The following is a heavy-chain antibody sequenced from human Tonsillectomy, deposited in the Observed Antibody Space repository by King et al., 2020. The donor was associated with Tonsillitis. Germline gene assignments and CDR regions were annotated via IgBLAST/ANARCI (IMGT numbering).Heavy chain of an antibody. CDR3: ASARTDFWSGYYISRFDY. V-gene: IGHV3-21*01. CDR2: ISSSSSYI. Sequence: VQLVESGGGLVKSGGFLRLSCAASGFTFSSYSMNWVRQAPGKGLEWVSSISSSSSYIYYADSVKGRFTISRDNAKNSLYLQMNSLRAEDTAVYYCASARTDFWSGYYISRFDYWGQGTLVIVSS. CDR1: GFTFSSYS. D-gene: IGHD3-3*01. J-gene: IGHJ4*02.